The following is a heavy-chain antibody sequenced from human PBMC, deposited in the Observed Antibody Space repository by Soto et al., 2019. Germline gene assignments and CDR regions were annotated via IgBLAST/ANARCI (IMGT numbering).Heavy chain of an antibody. CDR1: GFTFSTYA. CDR3: AKDTYYYDSSDYFHFDY. Sequence: AGGSLRLSCAASGFTFSTYAMSWVRQAPGKGLEWVSTISAGGGGTYYADSVKGRFTISRDNSKNTLYLQMNSLRAEDTAIYYCAKDTYYYDSSDYFHFDYWGQGTLVTVSS. CDR2: ISAGGGGT. D-gene: IGHD3-22*01. V-gene: IGHV3-23*01. J-gene: IGHJ4*02.